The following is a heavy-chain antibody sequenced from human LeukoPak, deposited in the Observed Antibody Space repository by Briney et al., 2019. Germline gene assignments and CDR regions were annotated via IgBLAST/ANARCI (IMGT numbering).Heavy chain of an antibody. CDR3: ARAVLLQQRLFPYFHY. D-gene: IGHD6-13*01. Sequence: PGGSLRLSCAASGFTFSSYSMNWVRQAPGKGLEWVSSISSSSSYIYYADSVKGRFTISRDNAKNSLYLQMNRLRPEGQAVYYCARAVLLQQRLFPYFHYWGKGTVLSLPS. CDR1: GFTFSSYS. J-gene: IGHJ4*02. V-gene: IGHV3-21*01. CDR2: ISSSSSYI.